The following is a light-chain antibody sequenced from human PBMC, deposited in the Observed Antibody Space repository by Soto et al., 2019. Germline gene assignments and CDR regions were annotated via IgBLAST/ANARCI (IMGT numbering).Light chain of an antibody. Sequence: PITQSPSSLSASVGARVTITCRASQGISNYLAWYQQKPGTVPRLLIYAASTLQSGVPSRFSGSGSGTDLTITIITLKPEDFGTYFCQQSYRLPLTFGGGTKVDIK. J-gene: IGKJ4*01. CDR3: QQSYRLPLT. CDR1: QGISNY. CDR2: AAS. V-gene: IGKV1-27*01.